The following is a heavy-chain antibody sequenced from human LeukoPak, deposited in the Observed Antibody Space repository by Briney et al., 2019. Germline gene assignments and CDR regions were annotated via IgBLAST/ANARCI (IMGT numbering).Heavy chain of an antibody. D-gene: IGHD2-21*01. V-gene: IGHV5-51*01. CDR2: IYHGDSDT. CDR3: ARVDRADCGKGPRRATGSGAHYI. Sequence: GESLKISCKASGYSFTTYWIGWVRQMPGKGLGWMGNIYHGDSDTRYSTSFQGQATISAHKSFSTVYLKWYSLKASDTAMYYCARVDRADCGKGPRRATGSGAHYICGQGTVFTVSS. CDR1: GYSFTTYW. J-gene: IGHJ3*02.